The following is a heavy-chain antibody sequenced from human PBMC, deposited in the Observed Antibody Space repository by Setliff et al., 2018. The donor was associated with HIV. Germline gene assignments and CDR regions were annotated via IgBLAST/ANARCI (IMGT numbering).Heavy chain of an antibody. CDR2: IGQDGSEK. J-gene: IGHJ6*02. CDR1: RFDFNNYW. CDR3: ARKLRPGHGVDV. V-gene: IGHV3-7*01. Sequence: GESLRLSCAASRFDFNNYWMCWVRQARGKGLEWVANIGQDGSEKNYVDSVKGRFTISRDNAKNSMDLQMNSLRAEDTAIYYCARKLRPGHGVDVWGQGTTVTVSS. D-gene: IGHD3-10*01.